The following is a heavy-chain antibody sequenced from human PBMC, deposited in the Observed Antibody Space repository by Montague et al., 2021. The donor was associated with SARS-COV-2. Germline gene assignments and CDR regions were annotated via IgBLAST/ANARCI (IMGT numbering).Heavy chain of an antibody. V-gene: IGHV2-5*02. Sequence: PALVKPTQTFTLTCTFSGFSITTSTMGVGWIRQPPGKALEWLALXYWGDEKRFSPSLKSRLTITKDTFKDQVGLRMTNMDPVDTATYYCVHYASGSYYFHYWGQGTLVTVSS. CDR2: XYWGDEK. J-gene: IGHJ4*02. CDR3: VHYASGSYYFHY. D-gene: IGHD3-10*01. CDR1: GFSITTSTMG.